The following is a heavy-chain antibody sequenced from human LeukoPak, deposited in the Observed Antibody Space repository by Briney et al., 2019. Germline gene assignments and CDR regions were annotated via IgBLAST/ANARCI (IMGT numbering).Heavy chain of an antibody. D-gene: IGHD3-22*01. CDR1: GFTFSSYE. Sequence: TGGSLRLSCAASGFTFSSYEMNWVRQAPGKGLEWVSYISSSGSTIYYADSVKGRFTISRDNAKNSLYPQMTSLRAEDTAVYYCASSTYYYDSSGNLPNWFDPWGQGTLVTVSS. J-gene: IGHJ5*02. V-gene: IGHV3-48*03. CDR2: ISSSGSTI. CDR3: ASSTYYYDSSGNLPNWFDP.